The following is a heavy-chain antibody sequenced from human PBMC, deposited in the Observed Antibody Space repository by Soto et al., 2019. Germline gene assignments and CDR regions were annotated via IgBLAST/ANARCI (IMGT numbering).Heavy chain of an antibody. CDR1: GYSFTSYW. D-gene: IGHD3-9*01. J-gene: IGHJ5*02. CDR2: IYPGDSDT. CDR3: ARLGFRHYDILTGRRFDP. Sequence: PGESLKISCKGSGYSFTSYWIGWVRQMTGKGLEWMGIIYPGDSDTRYSPSFQGQVTISADKSISTAYLQWSSLKASDTAMYYCARLGFRHYDILTGRRFDPWGQGTLVTVSS. V-gene: IGHV5-51*01.